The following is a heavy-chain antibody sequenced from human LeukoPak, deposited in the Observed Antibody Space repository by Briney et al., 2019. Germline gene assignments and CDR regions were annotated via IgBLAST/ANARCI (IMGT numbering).Heavy chain of an antibody. V-gene: IGHV3-30*04. J-gene: IGHJ4*02. D-gene: IGHD1-26*01. CDR1: GFTFSSYA. CDR2: ISYDGSNK. Sequence: PGGSLRLSCAASGFTFSSYAMHWVRQAPGKGLEWVAVISYDGSNKYYADSVKGRFTISRDNSKNTLYLQMNSLRAEDTAVYYCARDVGALWPLYWGQGTLVTVSS. CDR3: ARDVGALWPLY.